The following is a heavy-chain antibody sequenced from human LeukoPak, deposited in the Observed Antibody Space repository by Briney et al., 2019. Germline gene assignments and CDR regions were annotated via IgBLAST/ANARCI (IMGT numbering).Heavy chain of an antibody. CDR2: IKQDGSEK. J-gene: IGHJ4*02. D-gene: IGHD4/OR15-4a*01. Sequence: GGSLRLSCAASGFAFSNYWMTWVRQAPGKWLEWVANIKQDGSEKYYVGSVKGRFTISRDNAKNSLFLQMNSLRAEDTAVYYCARDVDGANAYWGQGTLVTVSS. V-gene: IGHV3-7*01. CDR1: GFAFSNYW. CDR3: ARDVDGANAY.